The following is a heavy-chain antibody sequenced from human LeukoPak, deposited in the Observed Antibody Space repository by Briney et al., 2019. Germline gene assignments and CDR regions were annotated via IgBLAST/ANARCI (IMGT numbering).Heavy chain of an antibody. CDR2: IYYSGST. D-gene: IGHD3-22*01. J-gene: IGHJ4*02. Sequence: PSETLSLTCTVSGASISSYYWSWIRQPPGKGLEWIGYIYYSGSTNYNPSLKSRVTISVDTSKNQFSLKLSSVTAADTAVYYCASYRYYYDSSGYFDYWGQGTLVTVSS. CDR3: ASYRYYYDSSGYFDY. V-gene: IGHV4-59*01. CDR1: GASISSYY.